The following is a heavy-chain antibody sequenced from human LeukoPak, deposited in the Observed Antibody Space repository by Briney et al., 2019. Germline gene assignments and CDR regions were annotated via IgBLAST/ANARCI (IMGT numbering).Heavy chain of an antibody. V-gene: IGHV1-2*06. CDR1: GYTFTGYY. CDR3: ARDSNYGDYLYDY. D-gene: IGHD4-17*01. J-gene: IGHJ4*02. Sequence: ASVKVSCKGSGYTFTGYYMHWVRQAPGQGLEWMGRINPNSGGTNYAQKFQGRVTMTRDTSISTAYMELSRLRSDDTAVYYCARDSNYGDYLYDYWGQGTLVTVSS. CDR2: INPNSGGT.